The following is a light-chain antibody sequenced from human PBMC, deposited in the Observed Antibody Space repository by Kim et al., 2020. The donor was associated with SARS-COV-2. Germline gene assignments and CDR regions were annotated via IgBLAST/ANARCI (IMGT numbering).Light chain of an antibody. V-gene: IGKV1-39*01. CDR2: AAS. J-gene: IGKJ1*01. CDR1: QNINNF. CDR3: QQSYNTPRT. Sequence: PSIWDTVPVTCRASQNINNFLNWYQQKPGKAPEVLIYAASNLQSGVPSRFSGSGSGTDFTLTINSLQPEDFATYYCQQSYNTPRTFGQGTKVDIK.